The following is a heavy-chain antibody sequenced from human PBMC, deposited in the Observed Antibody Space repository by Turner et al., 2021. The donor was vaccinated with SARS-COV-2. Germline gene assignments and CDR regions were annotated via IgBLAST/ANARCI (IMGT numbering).Heavy chain of an antibody. CDR2: IYSGGST. Sequence: EVQRVESGGGLIQPGGFLRLSCAASGFTVSRHYMSWVRQAPGKGLVWVSVIYSGGSTYYADSVKGRFTISRDNSKNTLYLQMNSLRAEDTAVYYCARGHSSGWHQSGAFDIWGQGTMVTVSS. V-gene: IGHV3-53*01. D-gene: IGHD6-19*01. CDR3: ARGHSSGWHQSGAFDI. J-gene: IGHJ3*02. CDR1: GFTVSRHY.